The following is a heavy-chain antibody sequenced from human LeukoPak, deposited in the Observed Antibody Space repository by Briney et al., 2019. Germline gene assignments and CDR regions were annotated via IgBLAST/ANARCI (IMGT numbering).Heavy chain of an antibody. D-gene: IGHD3-22*01. CDR2: INPNSGGT. Sequence: ASVKVSCKASGYTFTGYYMHWVRQAPGQGLEWMGWINPNSGGTNYAQKFQGRVTMTRDTYISTAYMELSRLRSDDTAVYYCARRIRDSSGYLHDAFDIWGQGTMVTVSS. V-gene: IGHV1-2*02. CDR1: GYTFTGYY. CDR3: ARRIRDSSGYLHDAFDI. J-gene: IGHJ3*02.